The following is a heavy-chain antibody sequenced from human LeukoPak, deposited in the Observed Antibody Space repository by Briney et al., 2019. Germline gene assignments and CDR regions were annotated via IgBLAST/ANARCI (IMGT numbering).Heavy chain of an antibody. Sequence: SVKASCKASGGTFSSYTFSWVRQAPGQGLQWMGRIIPILDIADYAQTSQGRVTITADETTSTVYMELSRLRSEDTAMYYCARDPRSPVVTPRDDCWGQGTLVIVSS. D-gene: IGHD4-23*01. CDR1: GGTFSSYT. V-gene: IGHV1-69*04. CDR3: ARDPRSPVVTPRDDC. CDR2: IIPILDIA. J-gene: IGHJ4*02.